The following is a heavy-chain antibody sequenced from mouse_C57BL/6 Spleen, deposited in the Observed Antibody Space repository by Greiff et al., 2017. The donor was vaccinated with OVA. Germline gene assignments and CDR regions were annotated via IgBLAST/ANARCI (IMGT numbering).Heavy chain of an antibody. J-gene: IGHJ1*03. Sequence: EVHLVESGGGLVKPGGSLKLSCAASGFTFSSYAMSWVRQTPEKRLEWVATISDGGSYTYYPDNVKGRFTISRDNAKNNLYLQMSHLKSEDTAMYYCARDEGLWYFDVWGTGTTVTVSS. D-gene: IGHD3-3*01. CDR2: ISDGGSYT. CDR1: GFTFSSYA. CDR3: ARDEGLWYFDV. V-gene: IGHV5-4*01.